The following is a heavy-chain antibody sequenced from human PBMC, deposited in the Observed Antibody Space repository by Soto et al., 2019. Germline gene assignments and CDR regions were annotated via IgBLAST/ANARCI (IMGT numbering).Heavy chain of an antibody. D-gene: IGHD3-22*01. CDR3: ARSYYYYDSSGSPFGYYYGMDV. Sequence: GGSLRLSCAASGFTFSSYDMHWVRQATGKGLEWVSAIGTAGDTYYPGSVKGRFTISRENAKNSLYLQMNSLRAGDTAVYYCARSYYYYDSSGSPFGYYYGMDVWGQGTTVTVSS. CDR1: GFTFSSYD. V-gene: IGHV3-13*01. CDR2: IGTAGDT. J-gene: IGHJ6*02.